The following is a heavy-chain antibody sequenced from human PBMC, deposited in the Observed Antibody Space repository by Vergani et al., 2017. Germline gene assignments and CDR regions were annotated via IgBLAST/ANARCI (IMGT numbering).Heavy chain of an antibody. CDR2: IRYDGINT. D-gene: IGHD1-26*01. Sequence: QVQLVESGGGVVQPGWSLRLSCAASGFTFNTYGFHWVRQAPGKGLEWVAFIRYDGINTYYVDSVRGRFNISRDDPKNTLYLNMISLRPEDTAVYYCAKPLGWELPDFYYGMDVWGQGTTVTVS. CDR1: GFTFNTYG. J-gene: IGHJ6*02. V-gene: IGHV3-30*02. CDR3: AKPLGWELPDFYYGMDV.